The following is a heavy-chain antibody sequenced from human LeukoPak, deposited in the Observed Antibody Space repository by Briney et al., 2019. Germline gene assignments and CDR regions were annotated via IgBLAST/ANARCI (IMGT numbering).Heavy chain of an antibody. CDR2: INHSGST. J-gene: IGHJ4*02. CDR1: GGSISSSNW. V-gene: IGHV4-4*02. Sequence: SETLSLTCAVSGGSISSSNWWSWVRQPPGKGLEWIGEINHSGSTNYNPSLKSRVTISVDTSKNQFSLKLSSVTAADTAVYYCARFRTLTYYSSGWYPPFDYWGQGTLVTVSS. CDR3: ARFRTLTYYSSGWYPPFDY. D-gene: IGHD6-19*01.